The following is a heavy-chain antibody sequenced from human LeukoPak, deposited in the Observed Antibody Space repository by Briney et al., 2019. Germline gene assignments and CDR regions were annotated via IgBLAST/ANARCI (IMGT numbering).Heavy chain of an antibody. V-gene: IGHV3-23*01. CDR2: ISGGADNT. CDR3: AKAQPPAPIEYYYCYMDV. J-gene: IGHJ6*03. CDR1: GYTFNSYA. D-gene: IGHD2-2*02. Sequence: PGGSLRLSCAASGYTFNSYAMSWVRQAPGKGLEWGSTISGGADNTYCADSVKGRFTISRDNSKDTLYLQMNSLRAEDTAVYYCAKAQPPAPIEYYYCYMDVWGKGTTVTVSS.